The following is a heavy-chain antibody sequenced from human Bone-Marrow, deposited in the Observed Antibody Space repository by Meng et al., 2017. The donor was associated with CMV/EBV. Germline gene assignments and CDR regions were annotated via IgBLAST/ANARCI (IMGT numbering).Heavy chain of an antibody. Sequence: LSSTCAVYGGSRNGYFWSWIRQPPGKGLEWIGEINFSGSTNYNPSLKSRVTILADTSKNQFSLRLTSVTAADRAVYFCARGHRGRTTWGQGTLVTVSS. D-gene: IGHD1-7*01. CDR1: GGSRNGYF. CDR3: ARGHRGRTT. CDR2: INFSGST. J-gene: IGHJ5*02. V-gene: IGHV4-34*01.